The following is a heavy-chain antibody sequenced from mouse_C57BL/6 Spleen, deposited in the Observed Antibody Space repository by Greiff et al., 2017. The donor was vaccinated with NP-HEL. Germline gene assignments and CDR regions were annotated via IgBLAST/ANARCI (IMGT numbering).Heavy chain of an antibody. J-gene: IGHJ2*01. CDR1: GYSFTSYY. Sequence: QVQLQQSGPELVKPGASVKISCKASGYSFTSYYIHWVKQRPGQGLEWIGWIYPGSGNTKYNEKFKGKATLTADTSSSTAYMQLSSLTSEDSAVYYCARPYYYGSSYNYFDYWGQGTTLTVSS. V-gene: IGHV1-66*01. CDR2: IYPGSGNT. CDR3: ARPYYYGSSYNYFDY. D-gene: IGHD1-1*01.